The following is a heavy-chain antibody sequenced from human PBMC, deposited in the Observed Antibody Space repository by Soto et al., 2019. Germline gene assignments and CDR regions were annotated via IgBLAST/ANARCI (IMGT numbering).Heavy chain of an antibody. Sequence: GSLRLSCATSGFMFGSYAMNWVRQAPGKGLEWVSVISGGGSTTNYADSVRGRFTTSRDSSTDTVYLQMYSLRVEDTAVYYCAKARKYSSPYDSWGQGTLVTVSS. CDR2: ISGGGSTT. D-gene: IGHD6-19*01. CDR3: AKARKYSSPYDS. CDR1: GFMFGSYA. V-gene: IGHV3-23*01. J-gene: IGHJ5*01.